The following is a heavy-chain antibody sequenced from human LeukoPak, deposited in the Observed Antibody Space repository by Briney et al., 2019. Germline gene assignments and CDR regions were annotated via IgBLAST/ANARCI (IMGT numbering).Heavy chain of an antibody. CDR1: GFTFSNYW. CDR2: IKQDGSEK. Sequence: GGSLRLSCAASGFTFSNYWMTWVRQAPGKGLEWVANIKQDGSEKYYVDSVKGRFTISRDNAKNSLYLQMNSLRAEDTAVYYCARDDCSSISCYHNWFDPWGQGTLVTVSS. CDR3: ARDDCSSISCYHNWFDP. D-gene: IGHD2-2*01. V-gene: IGHV3-7*01. J-gene: IGHJ5*02.